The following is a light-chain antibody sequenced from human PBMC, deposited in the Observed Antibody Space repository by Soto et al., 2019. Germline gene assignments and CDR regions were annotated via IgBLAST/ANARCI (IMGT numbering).Light chain of an antibody. CDR2: GSS. CDR1: QSVSID. CDR3: QQYNKWPLT. J-gene: IGKJ1*01. Sequence: EIVMSLSXATLSFSRQDXXXXXXXESQSVSIDSSWQQHTXRQPPRLLIYGSSXTANGIPVRFSGSASGTEFTPTTSSLQSEDFTVYYCQQYNKWPLTFGQGIKADIK. V-gene: IGKV3-15*01.